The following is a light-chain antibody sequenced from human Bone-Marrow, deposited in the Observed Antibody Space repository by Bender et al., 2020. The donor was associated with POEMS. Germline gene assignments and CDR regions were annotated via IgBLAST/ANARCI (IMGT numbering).Light chain of an antibody. CDR3: QVWDSSSDHRVV. V-gene: IGLV3-21*04. J-gene: IGLJ2*01. CDR2: YDS. CDR1: NIGSKR. Sequence: SYVLTQPPSVSVAPGRTARITCGGNNIGSKRVNWYQQKPGQAPVVVIYYDSDRPSGIPERFSGSNSGNTATLTISRVEAGDEADYYCQVWDSSSDHRVVFGGGTKLTVL.